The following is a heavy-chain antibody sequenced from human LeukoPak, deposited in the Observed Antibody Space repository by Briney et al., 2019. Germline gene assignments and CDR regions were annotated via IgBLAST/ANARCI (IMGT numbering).Heavy chain of an antibody. V-gene: IGHV1-18*04. J-gene: IGHJ3*02. CDR3: ARWYCSSTSCYARAFDM. CDR1: GYTFTNYG. CDR2: ISPYNDYT. Sequence: GASVKVSCTASGYTFTNYGISWVRQAPGQGLEWMGWISPYNDYTNYAQKLQGRVTMTTDTSTSTGYMELRSLRSDDTAVYYCARWYCSSTSCYARAFDMWGQGTMVTVSS. D-gene: IGHD2-2*01.